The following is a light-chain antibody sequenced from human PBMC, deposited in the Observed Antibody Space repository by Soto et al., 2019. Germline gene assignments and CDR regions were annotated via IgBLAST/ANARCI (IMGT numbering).Light chain of an antibody. V-gene: IGKV1-33*01. J-gene: IGKJ3*01. CDR2: DAS. CDR1: QDISNY. Sequence: DIQMTQSPSSLSASVGDRVTITCQASQDISNYLNWYQQKPGKAPKLLIYDASKLETGVPSRFSGSGSGTDFTFTISSLQPEDIATYYCQQYDHPPFTFGPGTKVDIK. CDR3: QQYDHPPFT.